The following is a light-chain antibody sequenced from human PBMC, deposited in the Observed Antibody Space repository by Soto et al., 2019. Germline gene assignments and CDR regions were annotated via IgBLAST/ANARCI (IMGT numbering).Light chain of an antibody. CDR3: KSFTTSSTYV. V-gene: IGLV2-14*01. CDR1: SSDIGSYNY. Sequence: QSVLTQPASVSGSPGQSIAISCIGTSSDIGSYNYVSWYQQRPGKAPKLMIYDVSNRPSGVSDRFSGSKSGNTASLTISGLQAEDEADYYCKSFTTSSTYVFGTGTKVTVL. CDR2: DVS. J-gene: IGLJ1*01.